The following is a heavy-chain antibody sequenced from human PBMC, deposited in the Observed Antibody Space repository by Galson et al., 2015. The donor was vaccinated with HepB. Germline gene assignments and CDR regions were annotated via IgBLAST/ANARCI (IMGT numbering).Heavy chain of an antibody. D-gene: IGHD2-2*02. CDR1: GYTFTSYD. J-gene: IGHJ6*02. CDR3: ARGDCSSTSCYTGGFYYYYGMDV. Sequence: SVKVSCKASGYTFTSYDINWVRQATGQGLEWMGWMNPNSGNTGYAQKFQGRVTMTRNTSISTAYMELSSLRSEDTAVYYCARGDCSSTSCYTGGFYYYYGMDVWGQGTTVTVSS. V-gene: IGHV1-8*01. CDR2: MNPNSGNT.